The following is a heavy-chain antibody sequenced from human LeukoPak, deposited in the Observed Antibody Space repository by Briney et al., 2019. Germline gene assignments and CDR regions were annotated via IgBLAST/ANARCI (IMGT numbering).Heavy chain of an antibody. CDR1: GFTLGGHD. V-gene: IGHV3-13*01. J-gene: IGHJ4*02. CDR3: VREARGYHYTYFDY. Sequence: QPGGSLRPSCTASGFTLGGHDMHWVRQTTGDGLEWVAAVSAGHHAFYAGSVKGRFTVSREDAKNSLYLQMNSLRAGDTAVYYCVREARGYHYTYFDYWGQGSLVTVSS. D-gene: IGHD5-18*01. CDR2: VSAGHHA.